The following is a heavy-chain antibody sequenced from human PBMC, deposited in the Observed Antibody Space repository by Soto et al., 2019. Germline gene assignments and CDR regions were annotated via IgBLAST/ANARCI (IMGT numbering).Heavy chain of an antibody. Sequence: GGSLRLSCAASGFTFSSYSMNWVRQAPGKGLEWVSYISSSSSTIYYADSVKGRFTISRDNAKNSLYLQMNSLRAEDTAVYYCARDCVVHHYGSGSYSHYYYGMDVWGQGTTVTVSS. J-gene: IGHJ6*02. CDR3: ARDCVVHHYGSGSYSHYYYGMDV. CDR2: ISSSSSTI. V-gene: IGHV3-48*04. CDR1: GFTFSSYS. D-gene: IGHD3-10*01.